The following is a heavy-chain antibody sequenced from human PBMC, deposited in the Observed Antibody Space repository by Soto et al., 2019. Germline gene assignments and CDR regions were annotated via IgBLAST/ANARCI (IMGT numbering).Heavy chain of an antibody. D-gene: IGHD3-3*01. CDR2: ISGNGGET. CDR3: TKGGHASFYDF. Sequence: EVQLLDSGGGLVQPGGSLRLSCAASGLIFSNYAMTWVRQAPGKGLEWVSTISGNGGETFYADSVEGRFTISRDNSENTVYLQMNRLRAEDTAVYYCTKGGHASFYDFWGQGTLVTVSS. J-gene: IGHJ4*02. V-gene: IGHV3-23*01. CDR1: GLIFSNYA.